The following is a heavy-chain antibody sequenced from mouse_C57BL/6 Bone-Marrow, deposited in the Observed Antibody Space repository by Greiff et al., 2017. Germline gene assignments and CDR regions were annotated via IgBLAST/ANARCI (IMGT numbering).Heavy chain of an antibody. J-gene: IGHJ2*01. CDR2: INPYNGGT. CDR3: AREFYYYYYDEHHDY. D-gene: IGHD2-4*01. V-gene: IGHV1-19*01. CDR1: GYTFTDYY. Sequence: VQLQQSGPVLVKPGASVKMSCKASGYTFTDYYMNWVKQSHGKSLEWIGVINPYNGGTSYNQKFKGKATLTVDKSSSTAYLELNSLTSEDSAVYYCAREFYYYYYDEHHDYWGQGTTLTVSS.